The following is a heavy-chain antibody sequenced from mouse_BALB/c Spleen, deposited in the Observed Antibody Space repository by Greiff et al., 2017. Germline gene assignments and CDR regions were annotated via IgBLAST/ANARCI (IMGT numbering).Heavy chain of an antibody. Sequence: VQLQQSGAELVRPGSSVKISCKASGYAFSSYWMNWVKQRPGQGLEWIGQIYPGDGDTNYNGKFKGKATLTADKSSSTAYMQLSSLTSEDSAVYFCARWRDGYYEDYWGQGTTLTVSS. CDR1: GYAFSSYW. CDR2: IYPGDGDT. V-gene: IGHV1-80*01. J-gene: IGHJ2*01. CDR3: ARWRDGYYEDY. D-gene: IGHD2-3*01.